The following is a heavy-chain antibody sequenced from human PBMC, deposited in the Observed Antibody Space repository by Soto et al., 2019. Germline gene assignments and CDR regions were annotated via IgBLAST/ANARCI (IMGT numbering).Heavy chain of an antibody. D-gene: IGHD6-6*01. CDR3: ARASIAAPWVDY. CDR1: GGSFSSYY. V-gene: IGHV4-4*07. CDR2: IYPTGST. Sequence: SETLSLTCTVSGGSFSSYYCNWVRKSAGKGLEWIGRIYPTGSTTYNPSLKSRLAMSVDTSKNQFSLGLTSMTAADTAVYYCARASIAAPWVDYWGQGTLVTVSS. J-gene: IGHJ4*02.